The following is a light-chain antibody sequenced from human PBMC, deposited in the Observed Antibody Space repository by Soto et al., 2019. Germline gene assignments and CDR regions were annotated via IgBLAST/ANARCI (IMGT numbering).Light chain of an antibody. V-gene: IGKV3-15*01. CDR2: GAS. Sequence: PGERVILSCRASQSVDISLAWYQQKPGQAPRLLIYGASTRATDMPGTFSGRGSGTEFTLTITSLRPEDVGVYYCQQYRSWPRTFGQGTKVDIK. J-gene: IGKJ1*01. CDR3: QQYRSWPRT. CDR1: QSVDIS.